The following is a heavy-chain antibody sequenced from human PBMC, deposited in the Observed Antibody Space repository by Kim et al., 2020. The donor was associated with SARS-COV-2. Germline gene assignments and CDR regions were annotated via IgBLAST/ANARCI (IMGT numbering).Heavy chain of an antibody. V-gene: IGHV3-33*06. CDR2: IWYDGSNK. CDR3: AKDGGSSSGWYWTY. CDR1: GFTFSSYG. Sequence: GGSLRLSCAASGFTFSSYGMHWVRQAPGKGLEWVAVIWYDGSNKYYADSVKGRFTISRDNSKNTLYLQMNSLRAEDTAVYYCAKDGGSSSGWYWTYWGQGTLVTVSS. J-gene: IGHJ4*02. D-gene: IGHD6-19*01.